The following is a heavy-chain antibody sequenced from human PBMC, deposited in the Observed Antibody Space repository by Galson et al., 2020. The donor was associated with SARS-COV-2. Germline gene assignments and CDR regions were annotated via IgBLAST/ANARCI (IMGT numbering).Heavy chain of an antibody. V-gene: IGHV3-30*03. CDR1: GFTFSSYG. J-gene: IGHJ6*02. CDR2: ISYDGSNK. CDR3: EFEGAGYYYGMDV. Sequence: GESLKISCAASGFTFSSYGMHWVRQAPGKGLEWVAVISYDGSNKYYADSVKGRFTISRDNSKNTLYLQMNSLRAEDTAVYYCEFEGAGYYYGMDVWGQGTTVTVSS. D-gene: IGHD1-26*01.